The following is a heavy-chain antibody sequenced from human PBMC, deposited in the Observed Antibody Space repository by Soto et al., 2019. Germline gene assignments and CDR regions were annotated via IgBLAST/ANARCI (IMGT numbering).Heavy chain of an antibody. J-gene: IGHJ3*01. CDR3: AGGDGGADAFDL. CDR1: GGTFGTYT. Sequence: QVHLVQSGAEMRKPGSSINVSCQASGGTFGTYTFSWVRQAPGQGLHWMGEIIPMFRTTKYAPKFQDRLTLTADESTTTVYMELNSLTFGDTAVYYCAGGDGGADAFDLWGQGTMIIVSS. CDR2: IIPMFRTT. D-gene: IGHD3-16*01. V-gene: IGHV1-69*12.